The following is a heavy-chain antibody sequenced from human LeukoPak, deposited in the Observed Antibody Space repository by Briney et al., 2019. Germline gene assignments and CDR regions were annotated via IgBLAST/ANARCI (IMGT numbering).Heavy chain of an antibody. Sequence: GRSLRLSCAASGXTFSSYDMHWVRQATGKGLEWVSAIGTAGEPYYPGSVKGRFTISRENAKNSLYLQMISLRAGDTAVYYCARGLRYCSGGSCYNSDAFDIWGQGTMVTVPS. V-gene: IGHV3-13*05. CDR2: IGTAGEP. J-gene: IGHJ3*02. CDR1: GXTFSSYD. D-gene: IGHD2-15*01. CDR3: ARGLRYCSGGSCYNSDAFDI.